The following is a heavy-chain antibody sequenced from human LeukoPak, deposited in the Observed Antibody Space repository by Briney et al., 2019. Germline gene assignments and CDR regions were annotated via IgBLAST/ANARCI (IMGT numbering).Heavy chain of an antibody. D-gene: IGHD6-25*01. CDR1: GYSFTGYW. J-gene: IGHJ2*01. V-gene: IGHV5-51*01. CDR3: ARRRDRGRYFDL. CDR2: VYPGDSDT. Sequence: GESLKISCKGSGYSFTGYWIGWVRQMPGKGLEWMGIVYPGDSDTRYSPSFQGRVTISADKSITTAYLQWSSLKASDSAIYYCARRRDRGRYFDLWGRGTLVTVSS.